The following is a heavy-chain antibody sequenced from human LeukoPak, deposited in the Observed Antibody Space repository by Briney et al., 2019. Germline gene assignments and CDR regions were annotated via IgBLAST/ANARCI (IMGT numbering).Heavy chain of an antibody. D-gene: IGHD2-15*01. V-gene: IGHV3-64*01. Sequence: PGGSLRLSCAASGFTFSSYAMHWVRQAPGKGLEYVSAISSNGGSTYYANSVKGRFAISRDNSKNTLYLQMGSLRAEDMAVYHCARDAGYCSGGSCPTYYFDYWGQGTLVTVSS. CDR2: ISSNGGST. CDR3: ARDAGYCSGGSCPTYYFDY. J-gene: IGHJ4*02. CDR1: GFTFSSYA.